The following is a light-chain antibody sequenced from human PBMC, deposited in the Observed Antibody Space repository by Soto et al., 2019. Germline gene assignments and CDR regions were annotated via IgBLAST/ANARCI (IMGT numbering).Light chain of an antibody. CDR1: TSNILRNY. Sequence: QSVLTQPPSASGNPGQRLTISCSGSTSNILRNYVYWYRQLPGTAPRLLISMNDQRPSGVPDRFSGSKSGTSASLAISGLRSEDEADYYCSSYTSSSTVVFGGGTKLTVL. CDR2: MND. CDR3: SSYTSSSTVV. V-gene: IGLV1-47*01. J-gene: IGLJ2*01.